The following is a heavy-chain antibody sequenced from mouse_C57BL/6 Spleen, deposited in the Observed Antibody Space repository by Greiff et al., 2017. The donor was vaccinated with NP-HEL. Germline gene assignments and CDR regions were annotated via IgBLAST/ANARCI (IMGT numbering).Heavy chain of an antibody. V-gene: IGHV1-4*01. J-gene: IGHJ4*01. CDR1: GYTFTSYT. Sequence: QVHVKQSGAELARPGASVKMSCKASGYTFTSYTMHWVKQRPGQGLEWIGYINPSSGYTKYNQKFKDKATLTADKSSSTAYMQLGSLTSEDSAVYYCAREFITTVVAPFMDYWGQGTSVTVSS. CDR3: AREFITTVVAPFMDY. D-gene: IGHD1-1*01. CDR2: INPSSGYT.